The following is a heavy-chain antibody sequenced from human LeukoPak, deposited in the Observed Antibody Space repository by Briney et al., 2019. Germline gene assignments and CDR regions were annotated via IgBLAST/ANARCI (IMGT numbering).Heavy chain of an antibody. Sequence: SVKVSCKTSGGTFNNSAISWVRQAPGQGLEWLGGTMPLFGTAGYAQKFQGRVTITKDESTRTVYLELTSLTSDDTAVYYCARDVHGDYGSGWFDPWGQGTLVSVSS. J-gene: IGHJ5*02. CDR2: TMPLFGTA. D-gene: IGHD4-17*01. CDR3: ARDVHGDYGSGWFDP. CDR1: GGTFNNSA. V-gene: IGHV1-69*05.